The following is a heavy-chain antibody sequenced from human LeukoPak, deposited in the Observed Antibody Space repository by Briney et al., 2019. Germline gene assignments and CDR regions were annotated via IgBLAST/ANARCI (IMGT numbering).Heavy chain of an antibody. CDR2: IYYSGST. Sequence: PSETLSLTCAVYGGSFSGYYWGWIRQPPGKGLEWIGSIYYSGSTYYNPSLKSRVTISVDTSKNQFSLKLSSVTAADTAVYYCARGHYYDSSGSTLYFDYRGQGTLVTVSS. D-gene: IGHD3-22*01. J-gene: IGHJ4*02. V-gene: IGHV4-34*01. CDR1: GGSFSGYY. CDR3: ARGHYYDSSGSTLYFDY.